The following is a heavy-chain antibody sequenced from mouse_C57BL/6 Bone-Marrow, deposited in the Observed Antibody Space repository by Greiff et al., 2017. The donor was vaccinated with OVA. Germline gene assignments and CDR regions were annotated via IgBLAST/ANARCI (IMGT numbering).Heavy chain of an antibody. J-gene: IGHJ1*03. V-gene: IGHV14-4*01. Sequence: VQLKQSGAELVRPGASVKLSCTASGFNIKDDYMHWVKQRPEQGLEWIGWIDPENGDTEYASKFQGKATITADTSSNTAYLQLSSLTSEDTAVYYCTTLYYYGSGYYWYFDVWGTGTTVTVSS. CDR1: GFNIKDDY. D-gene: IGHD1-1*01. CDR3: TTLYYYGSGYYWYFDV. CDR2: IDPENGDT.